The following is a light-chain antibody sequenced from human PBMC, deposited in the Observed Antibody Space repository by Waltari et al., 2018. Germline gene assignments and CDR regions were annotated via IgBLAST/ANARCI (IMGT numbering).Light chain of an antibody. CDR1: QGVWKY. CDR2: GAS. V-gene: IGKV1-27*01. Sequence: DIQMTQSPSSLSASVGDRVTITCGASQGVWKYLAWYQQKPGKVPRLLIYGASTLQSGVPSRFSGSGSGTDFTLTISSLQPEDVATYYCQKYDAAPLTFGGGTKVEIK. J-gene: IGKJ4*01. CDR3: QKYDAAPLT.